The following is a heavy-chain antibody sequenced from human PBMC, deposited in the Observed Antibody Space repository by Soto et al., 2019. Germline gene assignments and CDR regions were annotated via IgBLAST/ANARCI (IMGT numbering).Heavy chain of an antibody. Sequence: PSETLSLTSAVSGGSISSSNWWTWVRQPPGKGLEWIGEISHSGSINYNRSLKRRVTISVDKSKNQFSLKLSSLTAADTAVYYCARDVDNYYDSSPTGHFDYWGQGTLVTVSS. D-gene: IGHD3-22*01. CDR3: ARDVDNYYDSSPTGHFDY. J-gene: IGHJ4*02. CDR2: ISHSGSI. V-gene: IGHV4-4*02. CDR1: GGSISSSNW.